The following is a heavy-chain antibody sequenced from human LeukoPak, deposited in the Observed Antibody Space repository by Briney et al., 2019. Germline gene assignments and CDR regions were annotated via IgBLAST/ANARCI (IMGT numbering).Heavy chain of an antibody. Sequence: ASVKVSCKASGYAFSSYGISWVRQAPGQGLEWMGWISAYNGNTNYAQKLQGRVTMTTDTSTSTAYMELRSLRSDDTAVYYCARGHYVQPYDASDIWGQGTMVTVSS. J-gene: IGHJ3*02. CDR1: GYAFSSYG. CDR3: ARGHYVQPYDASDI. D-gene: IGHD3-10*02. V-gene: IGHV1-18*01. CDR2: ISAYNGNT.